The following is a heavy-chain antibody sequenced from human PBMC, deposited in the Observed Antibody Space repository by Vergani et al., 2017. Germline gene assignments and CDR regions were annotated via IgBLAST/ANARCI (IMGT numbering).Heavy chain of an antibody. D-gene: IGHD3-22*01. CDR3: AKAAYTDSGGYYQPYYFDY. Sequence: EVLLLESGGGLVQPGGSLRFSCAASRFTFSSYAMSWVRQAPGKGLEWVSAISGSGGSTYYADSVKGRFTISRDNSKKTLYLQMNNLRAEDTAVYYCAKAAYTDSGGYYQPYYFDYWGQGTLVTVAS. J-gene: IGHJ4*02. CDR2: ISGSGGST. CDR1: RFTFSSYA. V-gene: IGHV3-23*01.